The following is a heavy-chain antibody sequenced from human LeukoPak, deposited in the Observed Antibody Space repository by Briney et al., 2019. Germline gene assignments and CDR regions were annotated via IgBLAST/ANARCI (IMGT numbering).Heavy chain of an antibody. J-gene: IGHJ4*02. CDR2: INPNSGGT. CDR1: GYTFTGYY. Sequence: GASVKVSCKASGYTFTGYYMHWVRQAPGQGLEWMGWINPNSGGTNYAQKFQGWVTMTRDTSISTAYMELSRLRSDDTAVYYCARGPHTSGWPQQYYWGQGTLVTVSS. CDR3: ARGPHTSGWPQQYY. V-gene: IGHV1-2*04. D-gene: IGHD6-19*01.